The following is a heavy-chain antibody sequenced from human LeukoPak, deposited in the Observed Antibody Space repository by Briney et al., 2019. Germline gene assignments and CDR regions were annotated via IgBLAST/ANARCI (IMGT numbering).Heavy chain of an antibody. J-gene: IGHJ6*02. V-gene: IGHV3-23*01. CDR2: ISGSGGST. CDR1: GFTFSSYA. CDR3: AKEGIAVAGPYYYGMDV. D-gene: IGHD6-19*01. Sequence: GSLGLSFAASGFTFSSYAISWVRPAPGKGLEWVSAISGSGGSTYYADSVKGRFTISRDNSKNTLYLQMNSLRAEDTAVYYCAKEGIAVAGPYYYGMDVWGQGTTVTVSS.